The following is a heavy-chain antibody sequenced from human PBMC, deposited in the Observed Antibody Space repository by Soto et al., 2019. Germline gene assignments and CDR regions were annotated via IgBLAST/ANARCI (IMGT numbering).Heavy chain of an antibody. CDR3: ARDPGVVVPAAMVGEGY. CDR2: IIPILGIA. CDR1: GGTFSSYT. Sequence: GASVKVSCKASGGTFSSYTISWVRQAPGQGLEWMGRIIPILGIANYAQKFQGRVTITADKSTSTAYMELSSLRSEDTAVYYCARDPGVVVPAAMVGEGYWGQGAMVTVSS. V-gene: IGHV1-69*04. J-gene: IGHJ4*03. D-gene: IGHD2-2*01.